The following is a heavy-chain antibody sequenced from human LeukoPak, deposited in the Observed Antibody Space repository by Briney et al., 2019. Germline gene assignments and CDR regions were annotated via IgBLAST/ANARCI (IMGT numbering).Heavy chain of an antibody. CDR3: AKGPGGSYWELFDY. Sequence: GGSLRLSCAASGFTFSSYGMSWVRQAPGRGLEWVSAISGGGGSTYYADSVKGRFTISRDNFKNTLYLQMNSLRAEDTAVYYCAKGPGGSYWELFDYWGQGTLVTVSS. CDR2: ISGGGGST. J-gene: IGHJ4*02. V-gene: IGHV3-23*01. D-gene: IGHD3-16*01. CDR1: GFTFSSYG.